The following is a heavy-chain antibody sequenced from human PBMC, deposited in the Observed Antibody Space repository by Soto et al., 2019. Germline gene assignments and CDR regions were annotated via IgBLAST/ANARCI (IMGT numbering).Heavy chain of an antibody. D-gene: IGHD6-25*01. Sequence: QMQLVQSGAEVKKPGSSVKVSCKTSGGTFSSYTLTWVRQAPGQGLEWMGGIIPIFGTGNYAQKFQGRVKITADESTSTAYMELGSLRSEDTAVYYCARGHGYNGAHFDYWGQGTLVTVSS. CDR1: GGTFSSYT. CDR2: IIPIFGTG. V-gene: IGHV1-69*01. J-gene: IGHJ4*02. CDR3: ARGHGYNGAHFDY.